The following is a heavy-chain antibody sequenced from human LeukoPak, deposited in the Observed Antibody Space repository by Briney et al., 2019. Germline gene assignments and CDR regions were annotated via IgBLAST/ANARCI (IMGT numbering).Heavy chain of an antibody. J-gene: IGHJ3*02. CDR3: ARTTSYYYDSSAYSPHDAFDI. CDR1: GYSFTSYW. CDR2: IYPGDSDT. V-gene: IGHV5-51*01. Sequence: GESLKISCKGSGYSFTSYWIGWVRQMPGKGLEWMGIIYPGDSDTRYSPSFQGQVTISADKSISTAYLQWSSLKASDTAMYYCARTTSYYYDSSAYSPHDAFDIWGQGTMVTVSS. D-gene: IGHD3-22*01.